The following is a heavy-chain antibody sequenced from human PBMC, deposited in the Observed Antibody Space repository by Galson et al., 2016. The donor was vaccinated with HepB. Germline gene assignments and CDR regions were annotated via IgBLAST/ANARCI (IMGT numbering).Heavy chain of an antibody. V-gene: IGHV4-59*08. CDR3: ARHGRSGSPYASRGVFISGFDY. CDR1: GGSITSYY. Sequence: ETLSLTCTVSGGSITSYYWSWIRQPPGKGLEWIGYVSNSGSTNYMPSLKGRVTISVDTSRSQISLKLISVTAADTAVYYCARHGRSGSPYASRGVFISGFDYWGQGSLVTVSS. D-gene: IGHD1-26*01. J-gene: IGHJ4*02. CDR2: VSNSGST.